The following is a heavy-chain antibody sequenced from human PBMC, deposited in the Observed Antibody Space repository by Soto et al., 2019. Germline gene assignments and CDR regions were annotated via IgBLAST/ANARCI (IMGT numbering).Heavy chain of an antibody. V-gene: IGHV4-31*03. CDR3: AREAGTGRNWFDP. J-gene: IGHJ5*02. CDR2: IYYSGST. CDR1: GGSISSGGYY. D-gene: IGHD1-1*01. Sequence: PSETLSLTCTVSGGSISSGGYYWSWIRQHPGKGLEWIGYIYYSGSTYYNPSLKSRVTISVDTSKNQFSLKLSSVTAADTPVYYCAREAGTGRNWFDPWGQGTLVTVSS.